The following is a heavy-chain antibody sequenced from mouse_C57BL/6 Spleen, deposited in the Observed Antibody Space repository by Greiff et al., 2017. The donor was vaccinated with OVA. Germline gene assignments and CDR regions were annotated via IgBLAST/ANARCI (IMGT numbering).Heavy chain of an antibody. CDR1: GFTFSSYG. J-gene: IGHJ3*01. V-gene: IGHV5-6*01. CDR2: ISSGGSYT. Sequence: EVQGVESGGDLVKPGGSLKLSCAASGFTFSSYGMSWVRQTPDKRLEWVATISSGGSYTYYPDSVKGRFTISRDNAKNTLYLQMSSLNSEDTAMYYCARRDYYGSSYRGFAYWGQGTLVTVSA. D-gene: IGHD1-1*01. CDR3: ARRDYYGSSYRGFAY.